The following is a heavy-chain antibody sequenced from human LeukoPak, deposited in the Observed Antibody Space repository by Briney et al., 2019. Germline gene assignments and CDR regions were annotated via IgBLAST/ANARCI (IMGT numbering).Heavy chain of an antibody. CDR1: GFTFSSYA. V-gene: IGHV3-30-3*01. J-gene: IGHJ5*02. Sequence: GRSLRLSCAASGFTFSSYAMHWVRQAPGKGLEWVAVISYDGSNKYYADSVKGRFTISRDDAKNTLYLQMNSLRAEDTAVYYCVRGGESTWSWGQGTLVTVSS. CDR3: VRGGESTWS. D-gene: IGHD2-15*01. CDR2: ISYDGSNK.